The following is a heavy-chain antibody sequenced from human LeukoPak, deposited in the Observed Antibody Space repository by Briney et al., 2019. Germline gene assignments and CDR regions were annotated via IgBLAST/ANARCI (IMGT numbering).Heavy chain of an antibody. Sequence: SETLSLTCTVSGGSISSHYWSWIRQPPGKGLEWIGFTSYSGNTNYNPSLKSRVTISIDTSKNQLSLKLTSVIAADTAVYYCARAGRRVTAPLDLDYWGQGILVTVSS. V-gene: IGHV4-59*11. D-gene: IGHD2-21*02. CDR1: GGSISSHY. J-gene: IGHJ4*02. CDR2: TSYSGNT. CDR3: ARAGRRVTAPLDLDY.